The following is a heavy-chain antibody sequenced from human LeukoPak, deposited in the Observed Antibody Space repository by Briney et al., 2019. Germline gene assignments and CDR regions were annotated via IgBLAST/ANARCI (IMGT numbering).Heavy chain of an antibody. Sequence: RSGGSLRLSCAASGFTFSNYGMHWVRQAPGKGLEWVAFIRYDGSNKYYADSVMGRFTISRDNSKNTLYLQMNSLRAEDTAVYYCAKDFRVAMAPAYFDYWGQGTLVTVSS. D-gene: IGHD5-18*01. V-gene: IGHV3-30*02. CDR2: IRYDGSNK. J-gene: IGHJ4*02. CDR3: AKDFRVAMAPAYFDY. CDR1: GFTFSNYG.